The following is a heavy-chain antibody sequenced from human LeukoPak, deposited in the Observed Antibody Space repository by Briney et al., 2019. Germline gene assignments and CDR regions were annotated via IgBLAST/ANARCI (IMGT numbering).Heavy chain of an antibody. V-gene: IGHV3-23*01. Sequence: GGSLRLSCAASGFTFSSYAMSWVRQAPGKGLEWVAAISGSGGSTYYSDSVKGRFTISRDNFKNTLYLQMNSLRAEDTAVYYCAKEVIVGVSFDYWGQGTLVTVSS. CDR2: ISGSGGST. D-gene: IGHD1-26*01. CDR1: GFTFSSYA. CDR3: AKEVIVGVSFDY. J-gene: IGHJ4*02.